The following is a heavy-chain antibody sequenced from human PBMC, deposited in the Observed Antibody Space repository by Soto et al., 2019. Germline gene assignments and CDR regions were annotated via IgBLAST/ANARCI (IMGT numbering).Heavy chain of an antibody. CDR3: ARLRWETENNWFDP. Sequence: SETLSLTCTVSGDSISSVEHYWSWIRQPPGKGLEWMGYIYHSGSTHYNPSLNSRLTISIDTSTNRFSLNLTSVTAADTAVYFCARLRWETENNWFDPWGQGALVTVSS. D-gene: IGHD1-26*01. V-gene: IGHV4-30-4*01. CDR2: IYHSGST. J-gene: IGHJ5*02. CDR1: GDSISSVEHY.